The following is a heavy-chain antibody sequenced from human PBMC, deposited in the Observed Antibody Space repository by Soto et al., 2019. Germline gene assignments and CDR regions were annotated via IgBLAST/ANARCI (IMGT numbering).Heavy chain of an antibody. V-gene: IGHV3-7*01. Sequence: EVQLVESGGGLVQPGGSLRLSCAASGFTFSSYWMSWVRQAPGKGLEWVANIKQDGSEKYYVDSVKGRFTISRDNAKNSLYLQMNILRAEDTAVYYCARELAYYYDSSGYYTHWGQGTLVTVSS. CDR1: GFTFSSYW. CDR3: ARELAYYYDSSGYYTH. D-gene: IGHD3-22*01. J-gene: IGHJ4*02. CDR2: IKQDGSEK.